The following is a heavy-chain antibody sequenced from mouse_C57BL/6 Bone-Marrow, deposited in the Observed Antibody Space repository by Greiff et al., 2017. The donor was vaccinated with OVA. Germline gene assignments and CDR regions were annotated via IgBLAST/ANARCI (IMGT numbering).Heavy chain of an antibody. J-gene: IGHJ3*01. CDR1: GYTFTSYW. V-gene: IGHV1-7*01. Sequence: QVQLQQSGAELVKPGASVKLSCKASGYTFTSYWMHWVKQRPGQGLEWIGYINPSSGYTKYNQKFKDKATLTADKSSSTAYMQLSSLTSEDASVYYCARGVLRPAWFAYWGQGTLVTVSA. D-gene: IGHD1-2*01. CDR2: INPSSGYT. CDR3: ARGVLRPAWFAY.